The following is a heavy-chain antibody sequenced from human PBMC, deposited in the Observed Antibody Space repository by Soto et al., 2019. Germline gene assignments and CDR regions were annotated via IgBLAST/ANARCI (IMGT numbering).Heavy chain of an antibody. D-gene: IGHD6-13*01. J-gene: IGHJ5*02. CDR2: MNPNSGNT. CDR1: GYTFTSYD. Sequence: QVQLVQSGAEVKKPGASVKVSCKASGYTFTSYDINWVRQATGQGLEWMGWMNPNSGNTGYAKKFQGRVTMTRNTSIRTAYVELRSLRSEDTAVYYCARDPYSSNWFDPWGQGTLVTVSS. V-gene: IGHV1-8*01. CDR3: ARDPYSSNWFDP.